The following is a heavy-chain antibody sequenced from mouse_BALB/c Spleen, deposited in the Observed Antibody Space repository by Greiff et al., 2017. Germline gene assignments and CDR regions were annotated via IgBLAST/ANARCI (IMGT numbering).Heavy chain of an antibody. V-gene: IGHV5-6-3*01. CDR2: INSNGGST. Sequence: EVQRVESGGGLVQPGGSLKLSCAASGFTFSSYGMSWVRQTPDKRLELVATINSNGGSTYYPDSVKGRFTISRDNAKNTLYLQMSSLKSEDTAMYYCARNAGYYVPHAMDYWGQGTPVTVSS. CDR3: ARNAGYYVPHAMDY. CDR1: GFTFSSYG. J-gene: IGHJ4*01. D-gene: IGHD2-3*01.